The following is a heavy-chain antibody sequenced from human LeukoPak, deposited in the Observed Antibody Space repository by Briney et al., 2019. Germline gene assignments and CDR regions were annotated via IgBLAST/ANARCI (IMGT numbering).Heavy chain of an antibody. V-gene: IGHV2-70*04. Sequence: SGPALVKPTQTLTLTCTFSGFSLSTSGMRASWIRQPPGKALEWLARIDWDDDKFYSTSLKTRLTISKDTSKNQVVLTMTNMDPVDTATYYCARMSSRYYDSSGYDDYWGQGTLVTVSS. CDR3: ARMSSRYYDSSGYDDY. J-gene: IGHJ4*02. CDR1: GFSLSTSGMR. D-gene: IGHD3-22*01. CDR2: IDWDDDK.